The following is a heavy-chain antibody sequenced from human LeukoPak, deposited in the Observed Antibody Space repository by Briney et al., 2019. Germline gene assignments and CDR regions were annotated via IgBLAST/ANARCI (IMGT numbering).Heavy chain of an antibody. V-gene: IGHV1-69*04. CDR3: ARGVVTTNRNWFDP. Sequence: GASVKVSCKASGGTFSSYAISWVRQAPGQGLEWMGRIIPIFGIANYAQKFQGRVTITADKSTSTAYMELSSLRSEDTAVYYCARGVVTTNRNWFDPWGQGTLVTVSS. J-gene: IGHJ5*02. CDR2: IIPIFGIA. D-gene: IGHD4-11*01. CDR1: GGTFSSYA.